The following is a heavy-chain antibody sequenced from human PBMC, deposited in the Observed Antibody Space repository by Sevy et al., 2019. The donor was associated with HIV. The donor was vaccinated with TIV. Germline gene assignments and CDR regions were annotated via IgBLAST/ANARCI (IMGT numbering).Heavy chain of an antibody. CDR2: IFWDDDK. J-gene: IGHJ6*02. D-gene: IGHD3-16*01. V-gene: IGHV2-5*02. CDR1: GFSLSTSGVH. Sequence: SGPTLVNPTETLTLTCTFSGFSLSTSGVHVGWIRQPPGKALEWLALIFWDDDKRYSPSLKNRLTITKDTSKNQVVLTMTSMDPVDTATFYCVYRLRWGERGNYGMDVWGQGTTVTVSS. CDR3: VYRLRWGERGNYGMDV.